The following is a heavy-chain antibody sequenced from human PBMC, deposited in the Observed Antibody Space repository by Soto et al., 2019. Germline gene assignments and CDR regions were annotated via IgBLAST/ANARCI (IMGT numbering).Heavy chain of an antibody. V-gene: IGHV3-11*01. CDR3: AREDCSSTSCPPDSGWFDP. D-gene: IGHD2-2*01. Sequence: PGGSLRLSCAASGFTFSDYYMSWIRQAPGKGLEWVSYISSSGSTIYYADSVKGRFTISRDNAKNSLYLQMNSLRAEDTAVYYRAREDCSSTSCPPDSGWFDPWGQGTLVTVSS. CDR2: ISSSGSTI. J-gene: IGHJ5*02. CDR1: GFTFSDYY.